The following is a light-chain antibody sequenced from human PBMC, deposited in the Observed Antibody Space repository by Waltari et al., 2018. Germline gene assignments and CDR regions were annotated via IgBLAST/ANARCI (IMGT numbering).Light chain of an antibody. CDR3: QKYGTLPAT. Sequence: DIFLTQSPGTLSLSPGEGATLSCRASQSISRSLAGYQQKPGQAPRLLIYDASTRATGIPDRFSGSGSGTDFSLTISRLEPEDFAVYYCQKYGTLPATFGQGTKVEIK. J-gene: IGKJ1*01. CDR1: QSISRS. CDR2: DAS. V-gene: IGKV3-20*01.